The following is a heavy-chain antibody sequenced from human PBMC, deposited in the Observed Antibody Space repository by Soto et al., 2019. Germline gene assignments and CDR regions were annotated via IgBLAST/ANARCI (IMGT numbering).Heavy chain of an antibody. Sequence: GGSLRLSCAASGFTFSDYYMSWIRQAPGKGLECVAYISVSSTYANYGDSVEGRFTISRDNAENSLFLQMNSLRVEDTAVYYCARPTYYYHSSGSTGYWGQGPLVTVSS. CDR2: ISVSSTYA. D-gene: IGHD3-22*01. CDR1: GFTFSDYY. CDR3: ARPTYYYHSSGSTGY. J-gene: IGHJ4*02. V-gene: IGHV3-11*06.